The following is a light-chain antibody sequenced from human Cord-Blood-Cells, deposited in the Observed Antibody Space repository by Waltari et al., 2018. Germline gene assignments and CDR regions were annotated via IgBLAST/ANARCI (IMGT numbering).Light chain of an antibody. J-gene: IGKJ1*01. V-gene: IGKV3-15*01. CDR1: QSVSSN. CDR2: GAS. CDR3: QQYNNWPWT. Sequence: EIVMTQSPATLSVSPGERATLSCRASQSVSSNLAWYQQKPGQAPRLLIYGASTRANGIPARFSGSGSETEFTLTISSLQSEEFAVYYCQQYNNWPWTFGQGTKVEIK.